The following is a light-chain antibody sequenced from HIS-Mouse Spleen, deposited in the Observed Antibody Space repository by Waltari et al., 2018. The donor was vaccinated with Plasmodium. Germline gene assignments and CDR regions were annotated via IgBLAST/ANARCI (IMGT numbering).Light chain of an antibody. CDR1: QSVSSSY. Sequence: EIVLTQSPGTLSLSPGARATLSYRASQSVSSSYLAWYQQKPCQAPRLLIYGASSRATGIPDRFSGSGSGTDFTLTISRLEPEDFAVYYCQQYGSSPYTFGQGTKLEIK. CDR2: GAS. J-gene: IGKJ2*01. CDR3: QQYGSSPYT. V-gene: IGKV3-20*01.